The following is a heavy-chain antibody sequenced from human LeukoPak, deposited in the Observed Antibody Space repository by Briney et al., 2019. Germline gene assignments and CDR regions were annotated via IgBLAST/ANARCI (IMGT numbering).Heavy chain of an antibody. CDR2: IYSGGST. J-gene: IGHJ4*02. CDR1: GFTVSNNY. Sequence: GGSLRLSCAASGFTVSNNYISWVRQAPGKGLEWVAVIYSGGSTKYADSVKARFTISRDNSKNTVYLQMNSLRADDTAVYCCARATLDNWGQGTLVTVSS. V-gene: IGHV3-53*01. CDR3: ARATLDN.